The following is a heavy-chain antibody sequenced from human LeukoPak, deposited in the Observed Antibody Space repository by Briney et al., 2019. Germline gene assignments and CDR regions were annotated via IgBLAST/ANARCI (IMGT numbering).Heavy chain of an antibody. CDR3: ARGAEGYSSSWFPNYFDY. J-gene: IGHJ4*02. CDR1: GGSISSYY. D-gene: IGHD6-13*01. Sequence: SETLSLTCTVSGGSISSYYWSWIRQPPGKGLEWIGYIYYSGSTNYNPSLKSRVTISADTSKNQFSLKLSSVTAADTAVYYCARGAEGYSSSWFPNYFDYWGQGTLVTVSS. CDR2: IYYSGST. V-gene: IGHV4-59*08.